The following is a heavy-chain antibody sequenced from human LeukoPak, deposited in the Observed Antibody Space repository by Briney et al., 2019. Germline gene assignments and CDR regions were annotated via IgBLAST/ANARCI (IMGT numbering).Heavy chain of an antibody. V-gene: IGHV1-46*01. CDR1: GYTFTSYY. D-gene: IGHD2-2*01. Sequence: ASVKVSCKASGYTFTSYYMHWVRQAPGQGLEWMGIINPSGGSTSYAQKFQGRVTMTRDMSTSTVYMELRSLRSDDTAVYYCARVYAGYCSSTSCYARAFDIWGQGTMVTVSS. CDR3: ARVYAGYCSSTSCYARAFDI. CDR2: INPSGGST. J-gene: IGHJ3*02.